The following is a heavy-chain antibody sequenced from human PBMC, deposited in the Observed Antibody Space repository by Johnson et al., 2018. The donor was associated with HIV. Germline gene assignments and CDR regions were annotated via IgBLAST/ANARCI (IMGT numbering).Heavy chain of an antibody. D-gene: IGHD4-17*01. CDR3: ARMTTTVSHHDAFDI. V-gene: IGHV3-74*01. J-gene: IGHJ3*02. CDR2: IKSDGTST. CDR1: GISFSSYW. Sequence: EVQLVESGGGLVQPGGSLRLSCVASGISFSSYWMHWVRQAPGKGLVWVSRIKSDGTSTNYADSVKGRFTISRDNAKDTLYLQLNSLTAEDTAVYYCARMTTTVSHHDAFDIWGQGTMVTVSS.